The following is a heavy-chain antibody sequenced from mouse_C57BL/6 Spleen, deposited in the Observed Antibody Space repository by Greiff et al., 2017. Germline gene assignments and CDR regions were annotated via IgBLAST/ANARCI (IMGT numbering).Heavy chain of an antibody. J-gene: IGHJ1*03. CDR3: AKLSLITTVVATEYFDV. V-gene: IGHV14-2*01. D-gene: IGHD1-1*01. CDR1: GFNIKDYY. CDR2: IDTEDGEN. Sequence: VQLQQSGAELVKPGASVKLSCTASGFNIKDYYMHWVKQRTEKGLEWIGRIDTEDGENKYAPKFKGKGTITAVTSSNTAYQQLSSLTSEDTAVYYCAKLSLITTVVATEYFDVWGTGTTVTVSS.